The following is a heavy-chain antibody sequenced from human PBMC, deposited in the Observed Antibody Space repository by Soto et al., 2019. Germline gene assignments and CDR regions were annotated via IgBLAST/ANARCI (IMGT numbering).Heavy chain of an antibody. J-gene: IGHJ5*02. CDR1: RGCISSYY. CDR2: IHRTGST. D-gene: IGHD3-10*01. Sequence: SETLSLTCSVCRGCISSYYWSWVRQPPGKRLEWIGFIHRTGSTKYNPSLESRVTISVDTSQNQLSLRLSSVTAADTAVYYCARESAGSGKNNWFDPWGQGILVTVSS. CDR3: ARESAGSGKNNWFDP. V-gene: IGHV4-59*01.